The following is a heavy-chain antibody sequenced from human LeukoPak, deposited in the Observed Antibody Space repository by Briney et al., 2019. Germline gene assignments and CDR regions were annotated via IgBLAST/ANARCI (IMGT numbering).Heavy chain of an antibody. D-gene: IGHD6-6*01. CDR2: IYYIGST. CDR3: ATFEYGIRDFDY. V-gene: IGHV4-59*12. CDR1: GGSISSYY. Sequence: KTSETLSLPCTVSGGSISSYYGSCIREPPGGGVEWTGYIYYIGSTNYNPSLKSRVTISVDKSKNQFSLKLSAGTAADTAVYYGATFEYGIRDFDYWGQGTLVTVSS. J-gene: IGHJ4*02.